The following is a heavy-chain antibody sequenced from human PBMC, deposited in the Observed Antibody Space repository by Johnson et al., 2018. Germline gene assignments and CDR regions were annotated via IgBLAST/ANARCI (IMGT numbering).Heavy chain of an antibody. Sequence: QVQLQESGPGLVRPSETLSLTCTVSGGSISSYYWSWIRQSPGKGLEWIGYIYYSGSTNYNPSLKSRVTISVDTSKTQFSLKLNSVTAADTAVYYCARVQTIFGVARYYFDYWGQGTLVTVSS. CDR3: ARVQTIFGVARYYFDY. CDR1: GGSISSYY. D-gene: IGHD3-3*01. V-gene: IGHV4-59*01. CDR2: IYYSGST. J-gene: IGHJ4*02.